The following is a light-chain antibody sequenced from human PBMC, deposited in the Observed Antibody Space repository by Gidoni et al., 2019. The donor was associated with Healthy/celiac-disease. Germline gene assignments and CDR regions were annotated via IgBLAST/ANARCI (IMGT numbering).Light chain of an antibody. CDR3: QQYNNWPYT. V-gene: IGKV3-15*01. J-gene: IGKJ2*01. Sequence: EIVMTQSPATLSVSPGERATLPGRASQSVSSYLAWYQQKPGQAPRLLISGASTRDTGIPARFSGSGSGTEFTLTISSLQSEDFAVYYCQQYNNWPYTFGQGTKLEIK. CDR1: QSVSSY. CDR2: GAS.